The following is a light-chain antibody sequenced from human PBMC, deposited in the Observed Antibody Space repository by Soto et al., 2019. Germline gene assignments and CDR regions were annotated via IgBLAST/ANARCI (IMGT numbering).Light chain of an antibody. Sequence: AIHSTQSPSSLSATVGDSVTITCRASQGIARALAWYQQKPGKAPKLLIYDASSLESGVPSRFSGSGYVTDFTLTITSLQPEDFATYYCQQFSNYPLTFGGGTKVEIK. CDR1: QGIARA. J-gene: IGKJ4*01. CDR3: QQFSNYPLT. CDR2: DAS. V-gene: IGKV1D-13*01.